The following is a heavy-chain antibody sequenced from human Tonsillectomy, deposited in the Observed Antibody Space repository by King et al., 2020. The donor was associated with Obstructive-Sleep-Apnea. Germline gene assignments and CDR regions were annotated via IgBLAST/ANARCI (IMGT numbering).Heavy chain of an antibody. D-gene: IGHD3-10*01. V-gene: IGHV1-46*01. Sequence: VPLVESGAEVKKPGASVKVSCKASGYTFTNCYVHWVRQAPGQGLEWMGVINPSGGSTSYAQKFQGRVTMTGDTSTSIVYMELSSLRSEDTAVYYCARALYGSGSYYNVYYDYGMDVWGQGTTVTVSS. CDR3: ARALYGSGSYYNVYYDYGMDV. CDR1: GYTFTNCY. J-gene: IGHJ6*02. CDR2: INPSGGST.